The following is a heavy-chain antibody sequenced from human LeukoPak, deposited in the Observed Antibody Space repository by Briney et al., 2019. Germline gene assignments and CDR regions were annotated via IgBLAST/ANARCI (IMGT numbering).Heavy chain of an antibody. CDR2: INPNSGGT. J-gene: IGHJ4*02. V-gene: IGHV1-2*02. CDR3: ARDLPPYSSLYA. CDR1: GYTFTGYY. Sequence: ASVKVSCKASGYTFTGYYMHWVRQAPGQGREWMGWINPNSGGTNYAQKFQGRVTMTRDTSISTAYMELRSLRSDDTAVYYCARDLPPYSSLYAWGQGTLVTVSS. D-gene: IGHD6-13*01.